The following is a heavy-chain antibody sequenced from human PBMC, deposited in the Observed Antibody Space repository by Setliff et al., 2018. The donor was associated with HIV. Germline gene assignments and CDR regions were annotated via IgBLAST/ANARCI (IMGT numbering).Heavy chain of an antibody. Sequence: PSETLSLTCAVYGGSFSDYYWGWVRQPPGKGLEWIGSMYYSGSTYYTPSLKSRITISLDTSKNQLSLKLRSVTAAATAVYYCARAPPYKWEPSQDYWGQGTLVTVSS. CDR1: GGSFSDYY. V-gene: IGHV4-38-2*01. CDR2: MYYSGST. J-gene: IGHJ4*02. D-gene: IGHD1-26*01. CDR3: ARAPPYKWEPSQDY.